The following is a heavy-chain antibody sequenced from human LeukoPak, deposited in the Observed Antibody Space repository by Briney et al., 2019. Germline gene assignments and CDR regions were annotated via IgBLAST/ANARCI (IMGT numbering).Heavy chain of an antibody. Sequence: ASVKVSCKASGYTFTGYYMHWVRQAPGQGLEWMGGINPNSGGTNYAQKFQGRVTMTRDTSISTAYMELSRLRSDDTAVYYCARNGGGYSNLYYYMDVWGKGTTVTVSS. V-gene: IGHV1-2*02. CDR2: INPNSGGT. D-gene: IGHD4-11*01. CDR3: ARNGGGYSNLYYYMDV. J-gene: IGHJ6*03. CDR1: GYTFTGYY.